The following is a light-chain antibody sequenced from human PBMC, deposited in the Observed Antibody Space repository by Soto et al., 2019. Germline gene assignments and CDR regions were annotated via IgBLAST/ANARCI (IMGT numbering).Light chain of an antibody. CDR2: KTS. CDR1: QSISNW. Sequence: DIQMTQSPSTLSASVGDSVTITCRASQSISNWLAWYQQKPGKAPKLLISKTSTLESGVPSRFSGSGSGTEFTLTISSLQPDDFAIYHCQQYNSFPGTFGQGTKVE. CDR3: QQYNSFPGT. V-gene: IGKV1-5*03. J-gene: IGKJ1*01.